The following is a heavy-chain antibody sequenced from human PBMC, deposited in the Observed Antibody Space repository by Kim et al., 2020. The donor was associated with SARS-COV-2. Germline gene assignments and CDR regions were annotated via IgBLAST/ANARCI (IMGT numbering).Heavy chain of an antibody. J-gene: IGHJ4*02. V-gene: IGHV1-18*01. CDR3: ARGRPPAGWLRFGGIFDY. D-gene: IGHD5-12*01. Sequence: ASVKVSCKASGYTFTSYGISWVRQAPGQGLEWMGWISAYNGNTNYAQKLQGRVTMTTDTSTSTAYMELRSLRSDDTAVYYCARGRPPAGWLRFGGIFDYWGQGTLVTVSS. CDR2: ISAYNGNT. CDR1: GYTFTSYG.